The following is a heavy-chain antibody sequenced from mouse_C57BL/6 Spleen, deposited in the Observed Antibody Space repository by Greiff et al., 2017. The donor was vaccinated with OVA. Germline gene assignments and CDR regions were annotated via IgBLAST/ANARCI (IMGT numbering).Heavy chain of an antibody. Sequence: EVQLQESGPELVKPGASVKISCKASGYSFTDYNMNWVKQSNGKSLEWIGVINPNYGTTSYNQKFKGKAKFTVDQSCSTAYMQLNSLTSEDSAVYYCARERVYYGSSHWYFDVWGTGTTVTVSS. CDR2: INPNYGTT. V-gene: IGHV1-39*01. D-gene: IGHD1-1*01. CDR3: ARERVYYGSSHWYFDV. CDR1: GYSFTDYN. J-gene: IGHJ1*03.